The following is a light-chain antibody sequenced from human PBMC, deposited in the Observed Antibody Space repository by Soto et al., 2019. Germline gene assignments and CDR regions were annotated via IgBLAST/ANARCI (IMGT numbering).Light chain of an antibody. J-gene: IGLJ1*01. CDR2: XXSXXXX. CDR3: QTWGTGIQV. CDR1: SGHSSYA. V-gene: IGLV4-69*01. Sequence: QPVLTQSPSASASLGASVKLTCTLSSGHSSYAIAWHQQQPEKGPRXXXXXXSXXXXXXXXXXXXRFSXSXXXXXXXXXISXLQSEDEADYYCQTWGTGIQVFGTGTKLTVL.